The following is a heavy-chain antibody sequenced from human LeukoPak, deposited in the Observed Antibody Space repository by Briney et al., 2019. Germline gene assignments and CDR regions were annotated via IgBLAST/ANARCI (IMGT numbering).Heavy chain of an antibody. CDR2: TNAGNGNT. CDR1: GYTFTTYA. Sequence: ASVKVSCKASGYTFTTYAMHWVRQAPGQRLEWMGWTNAGNGNTKYSQEFQGRVTITRDTSATTAYMELSSLRSEETAVYYCARGGDIVVVVAAYAGHDAFDVWGQGTMVTVSS. D-gene: IGHD2-15*01. J-gene: IGHJ3*01. CDR3: ARGGDIVVVVAAYAGHDAFDV. V-gene: IGHV1-3*02.